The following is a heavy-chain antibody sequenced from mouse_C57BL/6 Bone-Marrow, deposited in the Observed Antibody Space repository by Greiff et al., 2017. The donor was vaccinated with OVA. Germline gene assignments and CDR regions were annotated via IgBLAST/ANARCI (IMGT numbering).Heavy chain of an antibody. D-gene: IGHD6-5*01. CDR3: ARWSLPRDYAMDY. CDR2: IHPNSGST. CDR1: GYTFTSYW. V-gene: IGHV1-64*01. Sequence: VQLQQPGAELVKPGASVKLSCKASGYTFTSYWMHWVKQRPGQGLEWIGMIHPNSGSTNYNEKFKSKATLTVDKSSSTAYMQLSSLTSEDSTVYYCARWSLPRDYAMDYWGQGTSVTVSS. J-gene: IGHJ4*01.